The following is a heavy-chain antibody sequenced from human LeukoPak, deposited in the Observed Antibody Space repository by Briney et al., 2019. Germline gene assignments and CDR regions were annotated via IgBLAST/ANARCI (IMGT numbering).Heavy chain of an antibody. J-gene: IGHJ4*02. D-gene: IGHD3-10*01. CDR1: GGTFSSYA. Sequence: ASVKVSCKASGGTFSSYAISWVRQAPGQGLEWMGWISAYNGNTNYAQKLQGRVTMTTDTSTSTAYMELRSLRSDDTAVYYCARDSLWFGELPVDYWGQGTLVTVSS. V-gene: IGHV1-18*01. CDR2: ISAYNGNT. CDR3: ARDSLWFGELPVDY.